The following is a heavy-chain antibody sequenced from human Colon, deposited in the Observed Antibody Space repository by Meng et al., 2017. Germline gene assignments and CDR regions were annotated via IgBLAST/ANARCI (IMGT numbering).Heavy chain of an antibody. D-gene: IGHD3-10*02. CDR3: ARDWGDVRGGFNF. J-gene: IGHJ4*02. V-gene: IGHV6-1*01. CDR1: GDSVSSNSAA. CDR2: TYYRSKYYN. Sequence: QVQRQPPGPGLVKPSHTPSLTCAISGDSVSSNSAAWNWIRQSPSRGLEWLGRTYYRSKYYNDYALSVKSRITINPDTSKNQFSLQLNSVTPEDTAIYYCARDWGDVRGGFNFWGQGTLVTVSS.